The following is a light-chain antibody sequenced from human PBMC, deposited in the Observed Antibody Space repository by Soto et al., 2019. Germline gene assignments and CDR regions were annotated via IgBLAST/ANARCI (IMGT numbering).Light chain of an antibody. Sequence: LTQPPSASGSPGQSVTISCTGTSSDIGNYNYVSWYQQHPGKAPKLMIYEVTKRPSGVPDRFSGSKSGNTASLTVSGLQAEDEADYYCSSYAGSNNLRVFGTGTKVTVL. V-gene: IGLV2-8*01. J-gene: IGLJ1*01. CDR2: EVT. CDR1: SSDIGNYNY. CDR3: SSYAGSNNLRV.